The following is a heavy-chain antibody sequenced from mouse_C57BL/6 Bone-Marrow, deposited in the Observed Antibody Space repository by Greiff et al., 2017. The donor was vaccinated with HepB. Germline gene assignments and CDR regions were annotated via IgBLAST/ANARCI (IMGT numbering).Heavy chain of an antibody. J-gene: IGHJ2*01. Sequence: EVQGVESGGGLVQPGGSMKLSCAASGFTFSDAWMDWVRQSPEKGLEWVAEIRNKANNHATYYAESVKGRFTISRDDSKSSVYLQMNSLRAEDTGIYYCTRGTTVVATYYFDYWGQGTTLTVSS. CDR3: TRGTTVVATYYFDY. V-gene: IGHV6-6*01. D-gene: IGHD1-1*01. CDR2: IRNKANNHAT. CDR1: GFTFSDAW.